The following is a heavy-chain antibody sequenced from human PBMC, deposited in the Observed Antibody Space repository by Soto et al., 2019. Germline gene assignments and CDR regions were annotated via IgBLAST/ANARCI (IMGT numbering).Heavy chain of an antibody. CDR3: ARLGFNYDFLSGYYNVHHYYGIDV. D-gene: IGHD3-3*01. CDR2: IYPGDSDT. CDR1: GDSFSSYW. V-gene: IGHV5-51*01. Sequence: GESLKISCKGSGDSFSSYWIAWVRQMPGEGLEWMGIIYPGDSDTRYSPSFQGQVTISADKSINSVYLQWSSLKASDTATYYCARLGFNYDFLSGYYNVHHYYGIDVWGQGTTVTVSS. J-gene: IGHJ6*02.